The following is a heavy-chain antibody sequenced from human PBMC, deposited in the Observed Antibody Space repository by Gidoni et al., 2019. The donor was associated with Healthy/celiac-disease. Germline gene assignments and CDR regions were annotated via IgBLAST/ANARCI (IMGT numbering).Heavy chain of an antibody. CDR3: ARVIGSKPFYYFDY. V-gene: IGHV4-59*01. D-gene: IGHD3-10*01. CDR1: GCPISSYY. CDR2: IYYRGNT. Sequence: QVQLQESGSGLVKPSETLSLTCPHSGCPISSYYWRWIQQPPGKVLEWIGYIYYRGNTNYNPSLKSRVTISVDTSKNQFSLKLSSVTSADTAVYYCARVIGSKPFYYFDYWGQGTLVTVSS. J-gene: IGHJ4*02.